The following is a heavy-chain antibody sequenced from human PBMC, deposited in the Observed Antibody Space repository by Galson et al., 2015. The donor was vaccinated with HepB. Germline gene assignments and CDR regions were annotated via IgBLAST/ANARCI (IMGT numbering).Heavy chain of an antibody. Sequence: SLRLSCAASGFIFSSYGMHWVRQAPGKGLEWVAVISYDGSNKYYADSVKGRFTISRDNSKNTLYLQMNSLRAEDTAVYYCAKGEGPVTTCSDYWGQGTLVTVSS. CDR1: GFIFSSYG. CDR3: AKGEGPVTTCSDY. CDR2: ISYDGSNK. J-gene: IGHJ4*02. D-gene: IGHD4-17*01. V-gene: IGHV3-30*18.